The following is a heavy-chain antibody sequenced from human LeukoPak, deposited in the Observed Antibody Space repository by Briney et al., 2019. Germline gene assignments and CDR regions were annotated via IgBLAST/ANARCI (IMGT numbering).Heavy chain of an antibody. J-gene: IGHJ4*02. CDR1: GFIFSDYA. Sequence: GGSLRLSCSASGFIFSDYAMTWVRRAPGKGLEWGSSISDSGISTYYADSVKGRFTISRDNSKNTLYLQMNSLRAEDSAVYYCAKDMSSGYYLGRFDYWGQGTLVTVSS. D-gene: IGHD3-22*01. CDR3: AKDMSSGYYLGRFDY. V-gene: IGHV3-23*01. CDR2: ISDSGIST.